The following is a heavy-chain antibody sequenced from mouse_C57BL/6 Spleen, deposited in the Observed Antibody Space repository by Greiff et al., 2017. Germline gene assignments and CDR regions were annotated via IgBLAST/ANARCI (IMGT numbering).Heavy chain of an antibody. V-gene: IGHV1-53*01. J-gene: IGHJ2*01. Sequence: QVQLQQPGTELVKPGASVKLSCKASGYTFTSYWMHWVKQRPGQGLEWIGNINPSNGGTTYNEKFKSKATLTVEKSSSTAYMQLSSLTSEDSAVYYCARERWLLSYYFDYWGQGTTLTVSS. CDR2: INPSNGGT. CDR1: GYTFTSYW. D-gene: IGHD2-3*01. CDR3: ARERWLLSYYFDY.